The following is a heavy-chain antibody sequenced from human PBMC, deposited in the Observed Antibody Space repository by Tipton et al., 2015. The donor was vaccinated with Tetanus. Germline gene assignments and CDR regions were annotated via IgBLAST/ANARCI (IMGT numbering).Heavy chain of an antibody. Sequence: TLSLTCTVSGGSISSGGYYWSWIRQHPGKGLEWIGYIYYSGSTYYNPSLKSRVTISVDTSKNQFSLKLSSVTAADTAVYYCARARIRPGIAAAGTSHFDYWGQGTLVTVSS. CDR1: GGSISSGGYY. D-gene: IGHD6-13*01. CDR3: ARARIRPGIAAAGTSHFDY. CDR2: IYYSGST. V-gene: IGHV4-31*03. J-gene: IGHJ4*02.